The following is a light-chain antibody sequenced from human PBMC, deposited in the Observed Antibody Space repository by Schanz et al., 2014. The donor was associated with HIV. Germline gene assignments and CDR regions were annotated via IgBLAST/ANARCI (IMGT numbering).Light chain of an antibody. CDR3: QQRSNWPRS. Sequence: EIVLTQSPGSLSLSPGGRATLSCGASQRLSSSYLAWYQQKRDQPPRLVIYGASSRATGIPDRFSGSGSGTDFTLTISSLEPEDFAVYYCQQRSNWPRSFGGGTKVEIK. CDR2: GAS. V-gene: IGKV3D-20*02. J-gene: IGKJ4*01. CDR1: QRLSSSY.